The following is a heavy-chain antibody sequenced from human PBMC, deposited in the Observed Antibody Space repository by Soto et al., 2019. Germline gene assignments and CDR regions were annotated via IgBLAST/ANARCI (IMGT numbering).Heavy chain of an antibody. D-gene: IGHD1-1*01. Sequence: PSETLSLTCAVYSESFSGFYWSWIRQPPGKGLEWIGEINHSGSTNYNPSLKSRVTISVDTSRNQFSLNLNSVTAADTAVYYCARGANWRVSWYFDLWGRGTLATVYS. CDR1: SESFSGFY. J-gene: IGHJ2*01. CDR2: INHSGST. CDR3: ARGANWRVSWYFDL. V-gene: IGHV4-34*01.